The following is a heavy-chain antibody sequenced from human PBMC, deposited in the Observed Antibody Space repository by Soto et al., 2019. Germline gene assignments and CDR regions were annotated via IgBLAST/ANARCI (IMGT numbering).Heavy chain of an antibody. V-gene: IGHV1-69*01. Sequence: QVQLVQSGAEVKKPGSSVKVSCKASGGTFSRYAISWVRQAPGQGLEWMGGIIPIFGTANYAQKFQGRVTMSGDDARVPPYGGMRGLSLEDAAVYLGGGAMVGPTPTGWLDPGGEGPLVTSSS. CDR1: GGTFSRYA. CDR3: GGAMVGPTPTGWLDP. D-gene: IGHD1-26*01. J-gene: IGHJ5*02. CDR2: IIPIFGTA.